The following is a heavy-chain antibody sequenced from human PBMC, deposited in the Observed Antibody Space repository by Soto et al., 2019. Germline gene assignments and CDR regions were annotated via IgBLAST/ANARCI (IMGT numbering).Heavy chain of an antibody. V-gene: IGHV4-34*01. D-gene: IGHD3-3*01. J-gene: IGHJ4*02. CDR2: INHSGST. Sequence: SETLSLTCAVYGGSFSGYYWSWIRQPPGKGLEWIGEINHSGSTNYNPSLKSRVTISVDTSKNQFSLKLSSVTAADTAVYYCARAGPLRFLEWLPKSRFDYWGQGTLVTVSS. CDR1: GGSFSGYY. CDR3: ARAGPLRFLEWLPKSRFDY.